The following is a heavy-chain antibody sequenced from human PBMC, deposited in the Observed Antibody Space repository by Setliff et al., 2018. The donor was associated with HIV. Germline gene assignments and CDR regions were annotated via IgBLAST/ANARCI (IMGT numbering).Heavy chain of an antibody. V-gene: IGHV1-18*01. CDR3: ASRSYGSSDYYYYMDV. Sequence: ASVKVSCKASGYTFTTYGISWVRQAPGQGLEWMGWINPYNGNTKYAQKFQGRVTMTTDTSTSTAYMELRSLRSDDTAVYYCASRSYGSSDYYYYMDVWGKGTTVTVSS. J-gene: IGHJ6*03. CDR1: GYTFTTYG. D-gene: IGHD5-18*01. CDR2: INPYNGNT.